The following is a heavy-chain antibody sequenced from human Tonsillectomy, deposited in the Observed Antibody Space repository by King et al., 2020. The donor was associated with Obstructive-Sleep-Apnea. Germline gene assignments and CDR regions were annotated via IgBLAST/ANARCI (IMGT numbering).Heavy chain of an antibody. CDR3: AREPPTVTTSYFDS. J-gene: IGHJ4*02. D-gene: IGHD4-17*01. V-gene: IGHV4-59*01. CDR2: IYYSGST. CDR1: GGSISSYY. Sequence: VQLQESGPGLVKPSETLSLTCTVSGGSISSYYWSWIRQPPGKGLEWIGYIYYSGSTNYNPSLKSRVTISVDTSKNQFSLKLSSVTAADTAVYYCAREPPTVTTSYFDSWGQGTLVTVSA.